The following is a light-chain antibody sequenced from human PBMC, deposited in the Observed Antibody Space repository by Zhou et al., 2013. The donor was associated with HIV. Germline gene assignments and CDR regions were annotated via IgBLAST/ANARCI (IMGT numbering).Light chain of an antibody. CDR3: QQYSSYPWT. CDR1: QSVSSW. Sequence: DIQMTQSPSTLSASVGDRVTITCRASQSVSSWLAWYQQKSGKAPKLLIYKASSLESGVPSRFSGSRYGTEFTLTISSLQSDDFATYYCQQYSSYPWTFGQGTKVEIK. CDR2: KAS. J-gene: IGKJ1*01. V-gene: IGKV1-5*03.